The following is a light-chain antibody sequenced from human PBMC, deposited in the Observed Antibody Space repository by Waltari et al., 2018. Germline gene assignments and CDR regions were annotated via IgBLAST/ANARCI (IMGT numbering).Light chain of an antibody. J-gene: IGKJ4*01. CDR3: QQSYRAPQT. V-gene: IGKV1-39*01. CDR1: QCISTS. CDR2: ASS. Sequence: DIQVTQSPSSLSASVGDRVTITCRTSQCISTSLNWYQQKPGKPPKLLIFASSALQSGVPSRFSGSGSQTDFTLHIRNLQPEDFATYYCQQSYRAPQTFGGGTKVDMK.